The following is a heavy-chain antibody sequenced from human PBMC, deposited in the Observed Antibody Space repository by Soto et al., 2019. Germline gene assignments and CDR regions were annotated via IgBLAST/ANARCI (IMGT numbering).Heavy chain of an antibody. Sequence: SETLSLTCTVSGGSISSGGYYWSWIRQHPGKGLEWIGYIYYSGSTYYNPSLKSRVTISVDTSKNQFSLKLSSVTAADTAVYYCAREGYCSSTSCTAFDYWGQGILVTVSS. V-gene: IGHV4-31*03. CDR3: AREGYCSSTSCTAFDY. J-gene: IGHJ4*02. CDR1: GGSISSGGYY. CDR2: IYYSGST. D-gene: IGHD2-2*01.